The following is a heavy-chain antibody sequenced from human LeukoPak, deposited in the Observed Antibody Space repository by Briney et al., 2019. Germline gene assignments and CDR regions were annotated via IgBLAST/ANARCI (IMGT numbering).Heavy chain of an antibody. Sequence: MPSETLSLTCTVSGGSISSYYWSWIRQPAGKGLEWIGRIYTSGSTNYNPSLKSRVTMSVDTSKNQFSLKLSSVTAADTAVYYCARGDGDHYQYYFDYWGQGTLVTVSS. CDR1: GGSISSYY. V-gene: IGHV4-4*07. J-gene: IGHJ4*02. D-gene: IGHD4-17*01. CDR3: ARGDGDHYQYYFDY. CDR2: IYTSGST.